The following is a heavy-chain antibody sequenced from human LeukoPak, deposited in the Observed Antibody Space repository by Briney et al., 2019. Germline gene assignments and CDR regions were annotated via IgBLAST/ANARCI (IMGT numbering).Heavy chain of an antibody. V-gene: IGHV4-39*01. Sequence: SETLSLTCTVSGDSISSSSYYWGWIRQPPGKGLEWIGSIYYSGSTYYNPSLKSRVTISVDTSKNQFSLKLSSVTAADTAVYYCARPRRGPIDYWGQGTLVTVSS. D-gene: IGHD3-16*01. CDR1: GDSISSSSYY. CDR2: IYYSGST. J-gene: IGHJ4*02. CDR3: ARPRRGPIDY.